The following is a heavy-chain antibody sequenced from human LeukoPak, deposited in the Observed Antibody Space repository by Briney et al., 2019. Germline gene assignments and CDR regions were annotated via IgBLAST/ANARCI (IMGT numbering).Heavy chain of an antibody. CDR3: AKAGSYGDYQFDY. D-gene: IGHD4-17*01. CDR1: GFTFDDYA. Sequence: GGSLRLSCAASGFTFDDYAMHWVRQAPGKGLEWVSGISWNSGSIGYADSVKGRFTISRDNAKNSLYLQMNSLRAEDMALYYCAKAGSYGDYQFDYWGQGTLVTVSS. J-gene: IGHJ4*02. CDR2: ISWNSGSI. V-gene: IGHV3-9*03.